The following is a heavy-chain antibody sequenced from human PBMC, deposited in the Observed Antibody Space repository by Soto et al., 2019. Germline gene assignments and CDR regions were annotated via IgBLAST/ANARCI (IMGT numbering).Heavy chain of an antibody. CDR2: ISGSGGGI. V-gene: IGHV3-23*01. CDR1: GFTFSSYA. J-gene: IGHJ5*02. D-gene: IGHD2-2*01. CDR3: AKVVRCSSTSCYERWFDP. Sequence: GGSLRLSCAASGFTFSSYAMNWVRQAPGKGLEWVSAISGSGGGIYYTDSVKGRFTISRDNSKNTLYLQMNSLRDEDTAVYYCAKVVRCSSTSCYERWFDPWGQGTLVTVSS.